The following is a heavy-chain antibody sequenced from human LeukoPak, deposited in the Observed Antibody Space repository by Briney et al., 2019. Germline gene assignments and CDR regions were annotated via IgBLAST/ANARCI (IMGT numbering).Heavy chain of an antibody. Sequence: PGGSLRLSCAGSGFTFSSYAMSWVRQAPGKGLEWVSAISGSGDITYYADSVQGRFTNSRDNSKKTLYLQMNSLRAEDTAVYFCAKGWEYQLLFFDYWGQGTLVTVSS. J-gene: IGHJ4*02. CDR3: AKGWEYQLLFFDY. CDR2: ISGSGDIT. V-gene: IGHV3-23*01. D-gene: IGHD2-2*01. CDR1: GFTFSSYA.